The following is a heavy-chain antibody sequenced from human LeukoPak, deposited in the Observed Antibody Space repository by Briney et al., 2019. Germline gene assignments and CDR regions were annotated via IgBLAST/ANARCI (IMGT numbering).Heavy chain of an antibody. V-gene: IGHV3-23*01. D-gene: IGHD4-17*01. CDR3: AKRSDYGNHGSCFDY. CDR1: GFTFETYG. CDR2: IIGRDDNT. Sequence: GGSLRLYCEASGFTFETYGMSWVRQAPGKGLESVSAIIGRDDNTYYADSVKGRFTISRDNSKNTLYLQMNSLGTEDTAVYYCAKRSDYGNHGSCFDYWGQGTLVTVSS. J-gene: IGHJ4*02.